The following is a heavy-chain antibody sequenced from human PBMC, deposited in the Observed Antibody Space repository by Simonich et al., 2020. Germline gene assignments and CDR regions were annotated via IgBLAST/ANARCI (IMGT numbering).Heavy chain of an antibody. Sequence: QVQLQQWGAGLLKPSETLSLPCAVYGGSFSGYYWGWIRQPPGKGREGFGEINHSGSTNYNPPLKSRVTISGDTSKNQFSLKMSSVTAADTAVYYCARGLIGGSYYYWGQGTLVTVSS. CDR2: INHSGST. CDR1: GGSFSGYY. J-gene: IGHJ4*02. V-gene: IGHV4-34*01. CDR3: ARGLIGGSYYY. D-gene: IGHD1-26*01.